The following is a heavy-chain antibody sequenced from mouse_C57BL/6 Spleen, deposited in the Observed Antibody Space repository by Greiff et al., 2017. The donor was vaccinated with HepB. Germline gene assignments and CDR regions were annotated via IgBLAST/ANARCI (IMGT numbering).Heavy chain of an antibody. CDR3: ARESTGTGRFAY. D-gene: IGHD4-1*01. V-gene: IGHV1-52*01. J-gene: IGHJ3*01. Sequence: QVQLQQPGAELVRPGSSVKLSCKASGYTFTSYWMHWVKQRPIQGLEWIGNIDPSDSETHYNQKFKDKATLTVDKSSSTAYMQLSSLTSEDSAVYYCARESTGTGRFAYWGQGTLVTVSA. CDR2: IDPSDSET. CDR1: GYTFTSYW.